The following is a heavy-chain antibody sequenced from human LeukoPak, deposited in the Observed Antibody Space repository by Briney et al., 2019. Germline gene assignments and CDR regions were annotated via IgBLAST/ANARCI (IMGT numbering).Heavy chain of an antibody. V-gene: IGHV3-30*01. J-gene: IGHJ4*02. CDR1: GFTFSSNA. D-gene: IGHD6-19*01. CDR3: ARDHDSSGWYYFDY. Sequence: GGSLRLSCAASGFTFSSNAMHWVRQAPGKGLEWVAVISYDGSNKYYADSVKGRFTISRDNSKNTLYLQMNSLRAEDTAVYYCARDHDSSGWYYFDYWGQGTLVTVSS. CDR2: ISYDGSNK.